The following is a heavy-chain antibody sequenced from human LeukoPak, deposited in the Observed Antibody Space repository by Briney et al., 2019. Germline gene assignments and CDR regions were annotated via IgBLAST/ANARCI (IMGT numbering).Heavy chain of an antibody. CDR3: AREPPGY. CDR2: INTNGGA. J-gene: IGHJ4*02. V-gene: IGHV4-61*02. Sequence: SETLSLTCTVSGGSVTSGNYYWNWIRQPAGKGLEWIGRINTNGGASYNPSLKSRVTISIDASKNQFSLKLSSVTAADTAVYYCAREPPGYWGQGILVTVSS. CDR1: GGSVTSGNYY.